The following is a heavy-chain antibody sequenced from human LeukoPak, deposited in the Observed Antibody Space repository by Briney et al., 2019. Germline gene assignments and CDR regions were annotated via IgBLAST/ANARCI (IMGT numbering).Heavy chain of an antibody. CDR1: GFTFSSYT. Sequence: GGSLRLSCAASGFTFSSYTMNWVRQAPGKGLEWVSSISSSSSYIYYADSVKGRLTISRDNAKNSLYLQMNSLRAEDTAVYYCARDPTPRFCSGGSCYTHYGMEVWGQGTPVTVSS. D-gene: IGHD2-15*01. CDR3: ARDPTPRFCSGGSCYTHYGMEV. V-gene: IGHV3-21*01. CDR2: ISSSSSYI. J-gene: IGHJ6*02.